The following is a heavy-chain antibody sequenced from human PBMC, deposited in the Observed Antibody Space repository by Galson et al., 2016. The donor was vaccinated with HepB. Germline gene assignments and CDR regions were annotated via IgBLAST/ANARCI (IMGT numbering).Heavy chain of an antibody. Sequence: SLRLSCAASGFTFGTYAMTWVRQAPGKGLEWVSTIGGTGSNTYYADSVKGRFTISRDNSKNTVYLEMNSLRAEDTAVYYCVKYSSRWYEDYWGQGTLVTVSS. J-gene: IGHJ4*02. CDR2: IGGTGSNT. D-gene: IGHD6-13*01. CDR3: VKYSSRWYEDY. V-gene: IGHV3-23*01. CDR1: GFTFGTYA.